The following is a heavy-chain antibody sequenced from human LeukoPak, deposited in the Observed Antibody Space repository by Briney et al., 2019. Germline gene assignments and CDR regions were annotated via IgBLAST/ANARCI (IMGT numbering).Heavy chain of an antibody. CDR2: INHNGNVN. CDR3: ARGGGLDV. CDR1: GFTFSSYW. J-gene: IGHJ6*02. D-gene: IGHD3-16*01. V-gene: IGHV3-7*03. Sequence: GSLSLSCAASGFTFSSYWMNWARQAPGKGLEWVASINHNGNVNYYVDSVKGRFTISRDNAKNSLYLQMSNLRAEDTAVYFCARGGGLDVWGRGTTVTVSS.